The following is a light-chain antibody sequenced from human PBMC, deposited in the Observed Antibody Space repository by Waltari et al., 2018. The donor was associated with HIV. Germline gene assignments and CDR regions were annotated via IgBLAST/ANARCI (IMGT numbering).Light chain of an antibody. CDR3: GTWDGSLNIGV. V-gene: IGLV1-51*01. CDR2: DTS. J-gene: IGLJ2*01. CDR1: GFDIANSY. Sequence: QPVLTQPPSMSAAAGPSVNIPCSAHGFDIANSYISWYQQLPRAAPKLLIYDTSERPSGIPDRFSGSKSDTSATLAITGLQTGDEAHYYCGTWDGSLNIGVFGEGTKLTVL.